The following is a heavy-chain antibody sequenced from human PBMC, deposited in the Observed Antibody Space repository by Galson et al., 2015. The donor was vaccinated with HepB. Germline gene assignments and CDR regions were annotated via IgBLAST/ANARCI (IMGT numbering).Heavy chain of an antibody. V-gene: IGHV5-10-1*01. D-gene: IGHD1-7*01. Sequence: QSGAEVKKPGESLRISCKGSGYSFTGYWINWVRQMPGKGLEWMGRIDPRDSDTNYMPSFQGHVTMSADKSINTAYLQWGSLKASDTAIYYCARRVNWNLFADAFDIWGQGTVVTVSS. CDR1: GYSFTGYW. CDR3: ARRVNWNLFADAFDI. CDR2: IDPRDSDT. J-gene: IGHJ3*02.